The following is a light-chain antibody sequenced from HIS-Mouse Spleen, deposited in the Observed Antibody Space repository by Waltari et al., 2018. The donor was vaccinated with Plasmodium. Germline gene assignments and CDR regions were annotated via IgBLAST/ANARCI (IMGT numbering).Light chain of an antibody. V-gene: IGKV1-5*03. J-gene: IGKJ1*01. CDR1: QSISRW. CDR3: QQYKSDWT. CDR2: KAS. Sequence: DIQMTQSPSTLSASVGDRVTITCRARQSISRWLAWYQQEPGKAPKLRSYKASSLESGVPSRCSGSGSGTEFILTISSLQPDDFATYYCQQYKSDWTFGQGTKVEIK.